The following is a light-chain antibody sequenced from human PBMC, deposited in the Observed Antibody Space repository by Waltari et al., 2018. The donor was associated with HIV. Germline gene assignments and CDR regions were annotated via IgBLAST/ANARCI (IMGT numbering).Light chain of an antibody. J-gene: IGLJ3*02. Sequence: QSALTQPPSVSGSPGQSVTIPCTGTSSDVGSYNLLSWYQQYPGTAPKLLVYEVTYRPSWVPERFSGSKSGNTASLTISGLQAEDEADYYCSSFTSSSTVVFGGGTKLTVL. CDR2: EVT. CDR3: SSFTSSSTVV. V-gene: IGLV2-18*02. CDR1: SSDVGSYNL.